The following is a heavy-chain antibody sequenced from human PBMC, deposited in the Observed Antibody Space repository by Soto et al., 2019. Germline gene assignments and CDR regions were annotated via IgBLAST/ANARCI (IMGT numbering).Heavy chain of an antibody. J-gene: IGHJ5*02. V-gene: IGHV3-23*01. CDR3: AKESTYYDFWSGYYNLFDP. CDR1: GFPFNRYA. Sequence: GGSLRLSCAASGFPFNRYAISWVRHAPGKGVEWVSAISGSGGSTYYADSVKGRFTISRDNSKNTLYLQMNSLRAEDTAVYYCAKESTYYDFWSGYYNLFDPWGQGTLVTVSS. CDR2: ISGSGGST. D-gene: IGHD3-3*01.